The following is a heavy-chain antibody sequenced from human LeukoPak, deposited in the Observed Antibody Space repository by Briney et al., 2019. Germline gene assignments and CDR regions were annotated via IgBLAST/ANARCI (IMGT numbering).Heavy chain of an antibody. V-gene: IGHV3-74*01. J-gene: IGHJ1*01. D-gene: IGHD3-10*01. CDR1: GFTFGKYW. CDR3: ARDYYGSIDL. CDR2: INNDGST. Sequence: GGSLRLSCVASGFTFGKYWMHWVRQAPGKELVCISRINNDGSTVYADSVAGRFTISRDNARDTLYLQMNSLRVEDTAVYYCARDYYGSIDLWGQGTLVTVSS.